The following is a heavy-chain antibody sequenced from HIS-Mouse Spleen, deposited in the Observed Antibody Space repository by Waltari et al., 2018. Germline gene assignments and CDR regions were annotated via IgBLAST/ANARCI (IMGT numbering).Heavy chain of an antibody. CDR1: VGSITSSSYY. Sequence: LQLQESGPGLGKPSETLSLTCTVSVGSITSSSYYWGWIRQPPGKGLEWIGSIYYSGSTYYNPSIKSRVTISVDTSKNQFSLKLSSVTAADTAVYYCARDYGDNWFDPWGQGTLVTVSS. CDR2: IYYSGST. J-gene: IGHJ5*02. V-gene: IGHV4-39*07. D-gene: IGHD4-17*01. CDR3: ARDYGDNWFDP.